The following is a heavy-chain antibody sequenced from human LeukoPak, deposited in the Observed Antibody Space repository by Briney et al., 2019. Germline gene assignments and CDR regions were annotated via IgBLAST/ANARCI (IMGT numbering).Heavy chain of an antibody. D-gene: IGHD3-9*01. Sequence: SETLSLTCTVSGGSISSGSYYWSWIRQPAGKGLEWIGRIYTSGSTNYNPSLKSRVTISVDTSKNQFSLKLSSVTAADTAVYYCARVGGRYFDWLHWGQGTLVTVSS. J-gene: IGHJ4*02. CDR1: GGSISSGSYY. CDR2: IYTSGST. CDR3: ARVGGRYFDWLH. V-gene: IGHV4-61*02.